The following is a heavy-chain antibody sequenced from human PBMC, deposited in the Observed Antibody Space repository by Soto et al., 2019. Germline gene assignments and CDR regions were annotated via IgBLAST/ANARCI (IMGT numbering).Heavy chain of an antibody. D-gene: IGHD3-10*01. CDR2: ISSTGALM. CDR3: AKDMVRGVIITLGSFDY. Sequence: LRLSCAASGFIFSQYSMNWVRQAPGKGLEWVSSISSTGALMYYADSVKGRFTISRDDADNSLYLQMNSLRVEDTAVYYCAKDMVRGVIITLGSFDYWGQGTLVTVSS. CDR1: GFIFSQYS. J-gene: IGHJ4*02. V-gene: IGHV3-21*01.